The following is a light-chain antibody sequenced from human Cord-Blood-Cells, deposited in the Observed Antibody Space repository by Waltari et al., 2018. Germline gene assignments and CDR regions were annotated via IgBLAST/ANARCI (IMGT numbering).Light chain of an antibody. CDR2: GAS. J-gene: IGKJ2*03. V-gene: IGKV3-15*01. CDR3: QQYNNWYS. CDR1: QSVSSN. Sequence: EIVMTQSPATLSVSPGVRATLSCRASQSVSSNLAWYQQKPGQAPKLLIYGASTRATGTPARFSGSGSGTEFTLTISSLQYEDFAVYYCQQYNNWYSFGQGTKLEIK.